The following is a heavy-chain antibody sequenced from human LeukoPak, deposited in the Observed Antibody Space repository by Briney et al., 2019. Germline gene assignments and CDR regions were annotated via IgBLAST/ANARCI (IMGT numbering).Heavy chain of an antibody. D-gene: IGHD5-12*01. Sequence: SETLSLTCTVSGGSISSYYRSWIRQPAGKGLEWIGRIYTSGSTNYNPSLKSRVTMSVDTSKNQFSLKLSSVTAADTAVYYCASLSPDIYYYMDVWGKGTTVTVSS. V-gene: IGHV4-4*07. CDR3: ASLSPDIYYYMDV. CDR2: IYTSGST. CDR1: GGSISSYY. J-gene: IGHJ6*03.